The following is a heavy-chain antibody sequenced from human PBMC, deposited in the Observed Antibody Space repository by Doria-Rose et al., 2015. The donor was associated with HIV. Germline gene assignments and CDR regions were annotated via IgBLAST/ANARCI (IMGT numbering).Heavy chain of an antibody. CDR1: GFTFSSHR. V-gene: IGHV3-21*01. J-gene: IGHJ4*02. Sequence: VQLVESGGGLVRPGGSLRLSCATSGFTFSSHRIHWVRQAPGNGLEWVSSISSTSAYINYADSVRGRFTISRDNARNSLYLQMDSLRAEDTAIYYCATGVTLDYWGQGTLVTVSS. CDR2: ISSTSAYI. CDR3: ATGVTLDY. D-gene: IGHD3-10*01.